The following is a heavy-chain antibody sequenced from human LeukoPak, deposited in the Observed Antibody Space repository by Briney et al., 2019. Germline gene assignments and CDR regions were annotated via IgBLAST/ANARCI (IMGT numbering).Heavy chain of an antibody. V-gene: IGHV1-69*05. D-gene: IGHD1-26*01. CDR1: GGTFSSYA. CDR2: IIPIFGTA. J-gene: IGHJ5*02. Sequence: SVKVSCKASGGTFSSYAISWVRQAPGQGLEWMGGIIPIFGTANYAQKFQGRVTMTRDTSTSTVYMELSSLRSEDTAVYYCVVGATYSWFDPWGQGTLVTVSS. CDR3: VVGATYSWFDP.